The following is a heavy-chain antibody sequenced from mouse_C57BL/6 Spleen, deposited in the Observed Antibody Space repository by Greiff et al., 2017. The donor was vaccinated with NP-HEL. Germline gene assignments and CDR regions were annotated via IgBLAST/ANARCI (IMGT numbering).Heavy chain of an antibody. J-gene: IGHJ2*01. Sequence: EVKLMESEGGLVQPGRSMKLSCTASGFTFSDYYMAWVRQVPEKGLEWVANINYDGSSTYYLDSLKSRFIISRDNAKNILYLQMSSLKSEDTATYYCARDDGDYGVFDYWGQGTTLTVSS. CDR2: INYDGSST. V-gene: IGHV5-16*01. CDR3: ARDDGDYGVFDY. D-gene: IGHD2-4*01. CDR1: GFTFSDYY.